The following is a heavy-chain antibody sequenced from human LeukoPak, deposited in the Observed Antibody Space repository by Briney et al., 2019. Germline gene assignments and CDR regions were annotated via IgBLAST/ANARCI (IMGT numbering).Heavy chain of an antibody. J-gene: IGHJ4*02. CDR1: GFTFSSYG. Sequence: PGGALRLSCAASGFTFSSYGMHWVRQAPGKGLEWVAFIRNDGSKKEYADSVKGRFTISRDSSKNTLYLQMNSLRAEDTAVYYCAKSDFWGQGTLVTVSS. CDR3: AKSDF. V-gene: IGHV3-30*02. CDR2: IRNDGSKK.